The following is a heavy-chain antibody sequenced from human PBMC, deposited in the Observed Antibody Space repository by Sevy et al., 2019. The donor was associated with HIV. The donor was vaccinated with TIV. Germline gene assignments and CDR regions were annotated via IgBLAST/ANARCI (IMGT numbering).Heavy chain of an antibody. CDR2: ISSSSSYI. Sequence: GGSLRLSCAASEFTFSSYSMNWVRQAPGKGLEWVSSISSSSSYIYYADSVKGRFTISRDNAKNSLYLQMNSLRAEETAVYYCARDDCSSTSCYRPRPGDWFDPWGQGTQVTVSS. D-gene: IGHD2-2*02. CDR3: ARDDCSSTSCYRPRPGDWFDP. CDR1: EFTFSSYS. V-gene: IGHV3-21*01. J-gene: IGHJ5*02.